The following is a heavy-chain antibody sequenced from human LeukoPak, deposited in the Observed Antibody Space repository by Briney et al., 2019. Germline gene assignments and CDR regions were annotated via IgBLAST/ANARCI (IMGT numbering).Heavy chain of an antibody. Sequence: GGSLRLSCAASGFAFSSYWMHWVRQAPGKGLVWVSRINGDGSSTTYVDSVMGRFTISRDNAKNTLYLQMNSVRAEDTAVYYCARGNIAASGIHYWGQGTLVIVSS. V-gene: IGHV3-74*01. CDR2: INGDGSST. D-gene: IGHD6-13*01. J-gene: IGHJ4*02. CDR1: GFAFSSYW. CDR3: ARGNIAASGIHY.